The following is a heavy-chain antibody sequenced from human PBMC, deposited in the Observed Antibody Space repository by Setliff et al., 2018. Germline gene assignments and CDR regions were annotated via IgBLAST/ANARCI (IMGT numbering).Heavy chain of an antibody. V-gene: IGHV4-34*01. CDR2: INHSGST. J-gene: IGHJ6*02. CDR3: ARNWVTAQHYYYGMDV. D-gene: IGHD2-21*02. CDR1: GGSFSGYY. Sequence: PSETLSLTCAVYGGSFSGYYWSWIRQPPGKGLEWIGEINHSGSTNYNPSLKSRVTISVDTSKNQFSLKLGSVTAADTAVYYCARNWVTAQHYYYGMDVWGQGTTVTVSS.